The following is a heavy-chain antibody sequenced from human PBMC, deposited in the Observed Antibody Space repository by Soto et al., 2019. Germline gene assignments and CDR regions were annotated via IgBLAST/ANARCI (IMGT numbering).Heavy chain of an antibody. CDR2: ISYDGSNK. Sequence: SCKASGYTFTSYGMHWVRQAPGKGLEWVAVISYDGSNKYYADSVKGRFTISRDNSKNTLYLQMNSLRAEDTAVYYCAKDLTSGSSSSFWGQGTLVTVSS. D-gene: IGHD6-6*01. J-gene: IGHJ4*02. CDR3: AKDLTSGSSSSF. CDR1: GYTFTSYG. V-gene: IGHV3-30*18.